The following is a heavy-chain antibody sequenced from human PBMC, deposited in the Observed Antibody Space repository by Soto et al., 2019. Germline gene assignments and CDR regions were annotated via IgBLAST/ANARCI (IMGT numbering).Heavy chain of an antibody. CDR2: IYYSGST. CDR1: GGSISSSSYY. Sequence: SETLSLTCTVSGGSISSSSYYWGWIRQPPGKGLEWIGSIYYSGSTYYNPSLKSRVTISVDTSKNQFSLKLSSVTAADTAVYYCARRIMVRGVIRQIDYWGQGTLVTVSS. CDR3: ARRIMVRGVIRQIDY. J-gene: IGHJ4*02. D-gene: IGHD3-10*01. V-gene: IGHV4-39*01.